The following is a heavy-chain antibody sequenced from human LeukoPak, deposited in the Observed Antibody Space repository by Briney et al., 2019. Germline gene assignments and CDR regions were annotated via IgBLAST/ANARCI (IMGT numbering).Heavy chain of an antibody. CDR2: IGKAGDT. D-gene: IGHD3-16*01. V-gene: IGHV3-13*04. J-gene: IGHJ5*02. CDR1: GFTFSNYD. CDR3: ARGAGDGFNP. Sequence: GGSLRLSCAAFGFTFSNYDMHWVRHATGKSLEWVSGIGKAGDTYYLGSVKGRFTISRENAKNSVYLQMNSLRVGDTAVYYCARGAGDGFNPWGQGTLVTVSS.